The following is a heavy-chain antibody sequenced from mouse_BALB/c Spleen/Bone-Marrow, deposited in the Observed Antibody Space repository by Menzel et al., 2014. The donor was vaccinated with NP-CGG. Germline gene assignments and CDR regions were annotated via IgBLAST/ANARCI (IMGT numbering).Heavy chain of an antibody. CDR3: ARLGYYSTFAY. V-gene: IGHV4-1*02. Sequence: EVKLMESGGGLVQPGGSLKLSCAASGFDFSGYWMSWVRQAPGKGLEWIGEINPDSSTINYTPSLKDKFIISRDNAKNTLYLQMSKVRSEDTALYYCARLGYYSTFAYWGQGTLVTVSA. CDR1: GFDFSGYW. D-gene: IGHD2-3*01. CDR2: INPDSSTI. J-gene: IGHJ3*01.